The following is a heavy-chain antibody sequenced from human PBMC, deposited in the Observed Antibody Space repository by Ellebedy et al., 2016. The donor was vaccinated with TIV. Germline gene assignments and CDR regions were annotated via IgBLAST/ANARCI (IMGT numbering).Heavy chain of an antibody. CDR1: GGSISSYY. CDR3: ARSIAAGGRRLWFDP. Sequence: GSLRLSXTVSGGSISSYYWSWIRQPPGKGLEWIGYIYYSGSTNYNPSLKSRVTISVDTSKNQFSLKLSSVTAADTAVYYCARSIAAGGRRLWFDPWGQGTLVTVSS. CDR2: IYYSGST. D-gene: IGHD6-13*01. V-gene: IGHV4-59*01. J-gene: IGHJ5*02.